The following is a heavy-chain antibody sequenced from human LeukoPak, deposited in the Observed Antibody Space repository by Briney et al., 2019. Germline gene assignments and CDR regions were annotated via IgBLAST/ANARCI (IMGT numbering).Heavy chain of an antibody. CDR3: ARASPENDFFDY. D-gene: IGHD3-3*01. CDR1: GGSFSGYY. J-gene: IGHJ4*02. V-gene: IGHV4-34*01. Sequence: SETLSLTCAVYGGSFSGYYWSWIRQPPGQGLEWIGEINHSGSTNYNPSLKSRVTISVDTSKNQFSLKLSSVTAADTAVYYCARASPENDFFDYWGQGTLVTVSS. CDR2: INHSGST.